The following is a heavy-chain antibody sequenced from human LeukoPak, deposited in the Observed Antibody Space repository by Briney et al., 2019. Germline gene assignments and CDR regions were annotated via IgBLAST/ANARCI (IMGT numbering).Heavy chain of an antibody. D-gene: IGHD2-2*01. V-gene: IGHV3-23*01. CDR1: GFTFSSYG. CDR2: ISGSGGST. J-gene: IGHJ6*03. Sequence: PGGSLRLSCAASGFTFSSYGMSWVRQAPGKGLEWVSAISGSGGSTYYADSVKGRFTISRDNSKNTLYLQMNSLRAEDTAVYYCAREYCSSTSWLDSYYYYMDVWGKGTTVTISS. CDR3: AREYCSSTSWLDSYYYYMDV.